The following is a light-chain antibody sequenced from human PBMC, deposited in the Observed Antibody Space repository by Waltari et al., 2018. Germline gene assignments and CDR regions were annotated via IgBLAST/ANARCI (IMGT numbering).Light chain of an antibody. CDR2: GES. J-gene: IGKJ1*01. V-gene: IGKV4-1*01. CDR3: QQYYITPPT. Sequence: DIVMTQSPDSLPVSLGERATVNCKSSKRVLTSSNNKNFLAWDQQKPGQPPKLLIYGESTRGSGVPDRFSGSGSGTDFTLTISSLQAEDVAVYYCQQYYITPPTFGQGTKVEIK. CDR1: KRVLTSSNNKNF.